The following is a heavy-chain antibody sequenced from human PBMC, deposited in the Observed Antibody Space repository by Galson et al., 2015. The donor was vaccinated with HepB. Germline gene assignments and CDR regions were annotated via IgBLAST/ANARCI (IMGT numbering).Heavy chain of an antibody. Sequence: TLSLTCTVSGGSISSGGYYWSWIRQHPGKGLEWIGYIYYSGSTYYNPSLKSRVTISVDTSKNQFSLKLSSVTAADTAVYYCARGDYGDPPFDYWGQGTLVTVSS. CDR1: GGSISSGGYY. CDR3: ARGDYGDPPFDY. CDR2: IYYSGST. V-gene: IGHV4-31*03. J-gene: IGHJ4*02. D-gene: IGHD4-17*01.